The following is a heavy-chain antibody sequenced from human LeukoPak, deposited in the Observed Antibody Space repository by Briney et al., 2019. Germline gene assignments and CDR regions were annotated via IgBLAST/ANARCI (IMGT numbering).Heavy chain of an antibody. CDR1: GFTFSSYW. CDR3: AKNYGDYARTYYYGMDV. CDR2: IKQDGSEK. Sequence: PGGSLRLSCAASGFTFSSYWMSWVRQAPGKGLEWVANIKQDGSEKYYVDSVKGRFTISRDNAKNSLYLQMNSLRAEDTAVYYCAKNYGDYARTYYYGMDVWGQGTTVTVSS. D-gene: IGHD4-17*01. J-gene: IGHJ6*02. V-gene: IGHV3-7*01.